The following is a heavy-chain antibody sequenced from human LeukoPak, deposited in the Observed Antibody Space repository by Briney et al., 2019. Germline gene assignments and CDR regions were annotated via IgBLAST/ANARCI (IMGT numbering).Heavy chain of an antibody. V-gene: IGHV3-23*01. D-gene: IGHD2-15*01. CDR1: GFTFTSYP. J-gene: IGHJ4*02. CDR3: VRGPYCSGGSCYGHFDH. CDR2: INGDRT. Sequence: PGGSLRLSCAASGFTFTSYPLSWVRQAPGMGLEWVSSINGDRTYYAGSVMGRFTISRDNSKSTLYLQMNSLRVGDTAVYYCVRGPYCSGGSCYGHFDHWGQGTLVTASS.